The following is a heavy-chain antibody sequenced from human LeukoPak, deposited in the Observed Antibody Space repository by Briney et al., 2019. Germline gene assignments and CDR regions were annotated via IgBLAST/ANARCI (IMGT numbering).Heavy chain of an antibody. Sequence: EASVTVSCKASGYTFTGYYMHWVRQAPGQGLEWMGWINPNSGGTNYAQKFQGRVTMTRDTSISTAYMELSRLRSDDTAVYYCARDEGSGEWELLFAFDIWGQGTMVTVSS. V-gene: IGHV1-2*02. CDR1: GYTFTGYY. J-gene: IGHJ3*02. D-gene: IGHD1-26*01. CDR2: INPNSGGT. CDR3: ARDEGSGEWELLFAFDI.